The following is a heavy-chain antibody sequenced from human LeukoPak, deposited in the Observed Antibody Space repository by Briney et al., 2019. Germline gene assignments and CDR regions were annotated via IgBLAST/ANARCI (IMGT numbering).Heavy chain of an antibody. D-gene: IGHD4-17*01. CDR1: GFTFSSYS. J-gene: IGHJ4*02. Sequence: GGSLRLSCAASGFTFSSYSMNWVRQAPGKGLEWVSSISSSSSYIYYADSVKGRFTISRDNAKNSLYLQMNSLRAEDTAVYYCARDPGSGDYVGYWGQGTLVTVSS. V-gene: IGHV3-21*01. CDR3: ARDPGSGDYVGY. CDR2: ISSSSSYI.